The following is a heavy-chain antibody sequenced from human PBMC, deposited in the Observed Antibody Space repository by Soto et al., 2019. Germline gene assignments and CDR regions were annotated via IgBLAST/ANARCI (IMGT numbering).Heavy chain of an antibody. V-gene: IGHV3-48*01. CDR2: ISSSSSTI. CDR1: GFTFSSYS. J-gene: IGHJ5*02. D-gene: IGHD6-13*01. Sequence: EVQLVESGGGLVQPGGSLRLSCAASGFTFSSYSMNWVRQAPGKGLEWVSYISSSSSTIYYADSVKGRFTLSSDNAKNALYLQMNRLRAEDTAVYYCAIHTARIAETGWFDPWGQGTLVTVSS. CDR3: AIHTARIAETGWFDP.